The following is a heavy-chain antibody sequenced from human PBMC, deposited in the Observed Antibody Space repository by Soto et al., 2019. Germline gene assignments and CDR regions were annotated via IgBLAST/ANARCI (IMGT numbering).Heavy chain of an antibody. CDR1: GYTFTGYY. D-gene: IGHD3-3*01. Sequence: ASVKVSCKASGYTFTGYYMRWVRQAPGQGLEWMGWINPNSGGTNYAQKFQGRVTMTRDTSISTAYMELSRLRSDDTAVYYCASPSNPYDFWSGYYNSYYYGMDVWGQGTTVTVSS. V-gene: IGHV1-2*02. CDR2: INPNSGGT. CDR3: ASPSNPYDFWSGYYNSYYYGMDV. J-gene: IGHJ6*02.